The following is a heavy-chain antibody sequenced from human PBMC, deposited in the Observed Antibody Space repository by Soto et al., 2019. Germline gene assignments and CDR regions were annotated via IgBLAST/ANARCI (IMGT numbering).Heavy chain of an antibody. V-gene: IGHV4-59*07. J-gene: IGHJ4*02. CDR1: GGSIGSFY. CDR3: ARSHSFDGSIYHYYFDF. Sequence: KPSGTLSLTYTFSGGSIGSFYWSWIRQPPGWTLEWIGYIYASGTTTYNPSLESRVTMSVDMPNNEFSLDLTSVTAADTAVYYCARSHSFDGSIYHYYFDFWGQGPLVTVSS. CDR2: IYASGTT. D-gene: IGHD3-3*02.